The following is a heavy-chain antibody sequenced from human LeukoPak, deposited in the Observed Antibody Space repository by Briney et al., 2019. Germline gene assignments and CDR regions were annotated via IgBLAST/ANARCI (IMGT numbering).Heavy chain of an antibody. CDR1: GYSISSGYY. D-gene: IGHD3-3*01. Sequence: SETLSLTCTVSGYSISSGYYWGWIRQPPGKGLEWIGSIYHSGSTYYNPSLKSQVTISVDTSKNQFSLKLSSVTAADTAVYYCARDSELDFWRAFDIWGQGTMVTVSS. J-gene: IGHJ3*02. CDR2: IYHSGST. CDR3: ARDSELDFWRAFDI. V-gene: IGHV4-38-2*02.